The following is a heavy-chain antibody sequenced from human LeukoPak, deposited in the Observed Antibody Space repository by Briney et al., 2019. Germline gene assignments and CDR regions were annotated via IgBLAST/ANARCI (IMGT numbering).Heavy chain of an antibody. V-gene: IGHV3-23*01. J-gene: IGHJ4*02. CDR1: GFTFSIYA. D-gene: IGHD1-26*01. Sequence: GGSLRLSCAASGFTFSIYAMTWARQAPGKGLEWVSVISGGGSTTYYADSVKGRFTISRDNSKNTLYLQMNSLRAEDTAVYYCAKNSGTYYRAADNWGQGTLVTVSS. CDR2: ISGGGSTT. CDR3: AKNSGTYYRAADN.